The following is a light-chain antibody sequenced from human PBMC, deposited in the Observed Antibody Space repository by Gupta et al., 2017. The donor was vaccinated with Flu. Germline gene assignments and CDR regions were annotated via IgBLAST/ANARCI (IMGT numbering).Light chain of an antibody. CDR3: QQSHSPPFT. CDR1: QNVGDY. Sequence: PSSLSASVGDRVTITCRASQNVGDYLSWFQQKPGEAPHLLIYAAASMQTGVPSRFSGSGSGTDFTLTISSLQPEDFATYYCQQSHSPPFTFGHGTKVDI. V-gene: IGKV1-39*01. J-gene: IGKJ3*01. CDR2: AAA.